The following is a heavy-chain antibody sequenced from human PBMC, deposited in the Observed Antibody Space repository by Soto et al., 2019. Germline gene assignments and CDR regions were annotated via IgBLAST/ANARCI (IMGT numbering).Heavy chain of an antibody. CDR2: IYYSGTT. J-gene: IGHJ5*01. V-gene: IGHV4-39*02. CDR3: ARSNSGYYKWFDS. CDR1: GDSISSSNYY. Sequence: SETLSLTCTVSGDSISSSNYYWGWVRQPPGKGLEWIANIYYSGTTYCNPSLKSRVAISVDTSKNHFSLKLSSVTAADTAIYYCARSNSGYYKWFDSWGQRTPVTVSS. D-gene: IGHD3-22*01.